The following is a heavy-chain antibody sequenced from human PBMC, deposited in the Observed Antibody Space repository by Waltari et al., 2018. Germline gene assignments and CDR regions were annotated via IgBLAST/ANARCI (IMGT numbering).Heavy chain of an antibody. Sequence: QVQLVQSGAEVKKPGASVKVSCKASGYTFTGYYMHWVRQAPGQGLEWMGWINPNSVGTNYAQKFQGWVPMTRDTSISTAYMELSRLRSDDTAVYYCARGKKWLVLDYFDYWGQGTLVTVSS. CDR2: INPNSVGT. D-gene: IGHD6-19*01. CDR3: ARGKKWLVLDYFDY. J-gene: IGHJ4*02. V-gene: IGHV1-2*04. CDR1: GYTFTGYY.